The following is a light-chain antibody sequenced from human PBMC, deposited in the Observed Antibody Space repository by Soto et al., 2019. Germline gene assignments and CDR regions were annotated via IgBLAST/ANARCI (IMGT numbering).Light chain of an antibody. Sequence: QSVLTQPRSVSGSPGQSVTISCTGTNSDVGGYNYVSWYQQHPGKAPKLMIYDVSKRPSGVPDRFSGSKSGNTASLTISELQAEDEVDYYYCSYAGTYTWVFGGGTKVTVL. CDR1: NSDVGGYNY. CDR3: CSYAGTYTWV. V-gene: IGLV2-11*01. CDR2: DVS. J-gene: IGLJ3*02.